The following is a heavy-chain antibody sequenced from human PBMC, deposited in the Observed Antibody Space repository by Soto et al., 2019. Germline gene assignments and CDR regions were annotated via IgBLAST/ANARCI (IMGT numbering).Heavy chain of an antibody. D-gene: IGHD3-9*01. CDR1: GRSMSGYY. V-gene: IGHV4-4*07. Sequence: PSETLSLTCTVSGRSMSGYYWSWIRQPAGERLEWIGRIYTSGTTDFNPPLKGRVTMSVDTSKNQFSLKLTSVTAADTALYYCAREDYYDTGYYVVWGQGTPVTVSS. CDR2: IYTSGTT. J-gene: IGHJ4*02. CDR3: AREDYYDTGYYVV.